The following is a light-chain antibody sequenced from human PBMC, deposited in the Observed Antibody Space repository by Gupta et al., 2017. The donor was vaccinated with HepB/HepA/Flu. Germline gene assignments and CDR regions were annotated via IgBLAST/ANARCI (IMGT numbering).Light chain of an antibody. Sequence: SSELTQDPAVSVALGQTGRSTCQGDSLRSYYASWYQQKPGQAPVPVIYGKNNRPSRIPDRFSGSSSGNAASLTITGAQAEDEADYYCNSRDSSGNHVVFGGGTKLTVL. J-gene: IGLJ2*01. V-gene: IGLV3-19*01. CDR1: SLRSYY. CDR2: GKN. CDR3: NSRDSSGNHVV.